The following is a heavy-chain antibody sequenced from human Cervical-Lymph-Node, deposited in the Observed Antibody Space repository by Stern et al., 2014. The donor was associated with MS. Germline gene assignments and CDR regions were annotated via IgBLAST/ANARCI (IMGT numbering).Heavy chain of an antibody. CDR2: IKSKTEGGTT. J-gene: IGHJ4*02. V-gene: IGHV3-15*01. Sequence: VQLVQSGGGLVKPGGSLRLSCEASGFTFETTYMSWVRQASGKGLEWIGRIKSKTEGGTTEYAAPVKGRFTITRDDSKNTVYLEMNSLKTEDTAVYYCATQRSGWGQGTLVTVSS. CDR3: ATQRSG. CDR1: GFTFETTY. D-gene: IGHD6-19*01.